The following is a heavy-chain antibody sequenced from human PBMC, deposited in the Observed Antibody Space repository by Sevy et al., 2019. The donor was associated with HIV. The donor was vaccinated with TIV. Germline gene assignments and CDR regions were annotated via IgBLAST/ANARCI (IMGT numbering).Heavy chain of an antibody. Sequence: ASVKVSCKASGDTXSTYGLSWVRQAPGQGLEWMGGIIPIFGTPNYAQKFQGRVTITADESASTAYMELSSLRSEDTALYYCAREGGVATTGDHDAFDXWGHGTLVTVSS. CDR1: GDTXSTYG. J-gene: IGHJ3*02. CDR3: AREGGVATTGDHDAFDX. CDR2: IIPIFGTP. D-gene: IGHD7-27*01. V-gene: IGHV1-69*13.